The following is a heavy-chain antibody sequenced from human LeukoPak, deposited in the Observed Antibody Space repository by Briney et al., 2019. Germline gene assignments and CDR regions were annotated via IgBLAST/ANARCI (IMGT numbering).Heavy chain of an antibody. Sequence: ASVKVSCKASGGTLSSYAISWVRQAPGQGLEWMGRIIPIFGTANYAQKFQVRVTITTDESTSTAYMELSSLRSEDTAVYYCARERKGAFDIWGQGTMVTVSS. CDR1: GGTLSSYA. CDR3: ARERKGAFDI. CDR2: IIPIFGTA. V-gene: IGHV1-69*05. J-gene: IGHJ3*02.